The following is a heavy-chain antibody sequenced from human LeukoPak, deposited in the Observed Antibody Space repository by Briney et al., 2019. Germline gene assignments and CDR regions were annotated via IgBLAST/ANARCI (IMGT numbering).Heavy chain of an antibody. J-gene: IGHJ4*02. V-gene: IGHV1-8*01. CDR1: GYTFTIYD. CDR3: ARGSFGTSDY. Sequence: ASGKVSCKASGYTFTIYDITWVRQATGQGLEWVGWMNPNSGNTGYAHKFQGRVTMTRNTSISTAYMELSSLRSEDTAVYYCARGSFGTSDYWGQGTLVTVSS. D-gene: IGHD3-10*01. CDR2: MNPNSGNT.